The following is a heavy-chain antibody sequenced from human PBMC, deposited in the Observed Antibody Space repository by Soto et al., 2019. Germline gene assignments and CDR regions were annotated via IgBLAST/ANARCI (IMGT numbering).Heavy chain of an antibody. CDR1: GGTFSSYT. V-gene: IGHV1-69*08. CDR2: IIPILGIA. Sequence: QVQLVQSGAEVKKPGSSVKVSCKASGGTFSSYTISWVRQAPGQGREWMGRIIPILGIANYAQKFQGRVTITADKSTSTAYMELGSLGSEDTAVYYCAREYYGDYEGSFDYWGQGTLVTVSS. CDR3: AREYYGDYEGSFDY. D-gene: IGHD4-17*01. J-gene: IGHJ4*02.